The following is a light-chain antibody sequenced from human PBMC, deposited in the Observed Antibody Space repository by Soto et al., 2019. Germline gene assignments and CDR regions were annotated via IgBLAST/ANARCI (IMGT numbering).Light chain of an antibody. CDR1: QSVLYHSNNRNY. J-gene: IGKJ1*01. CDR2: WAS. Sequence: DIVMTQSPDFLAVSLGERATINCKSSQSVLYHSNNRNYLAWYQQKPGQPPKLLIYWASTRGSGVPDRFSGSGSGTDFTLTISSLQAEDVAVYYCQQYYSTPWTFGQGTKVDIK. V-gene: IGKV4-1*01. CDR3: QQYYSTPWT.